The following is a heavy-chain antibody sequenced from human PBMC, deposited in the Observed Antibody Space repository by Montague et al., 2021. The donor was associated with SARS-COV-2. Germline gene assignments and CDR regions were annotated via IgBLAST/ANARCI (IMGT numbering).Heavy chain of an antibody. D-gene: IGHD2-15*01. CDR2: ISGSGGNT. V-gene: IGHV3-23*01. CDR1: GFTFSSYA. Sequence: SLRLSCAASGFTFSSYAMSWVRQAPGKGLEWVSGISGSGGNTYYADSVXGRFTISRDNSKNTLYLQMNSLRAEDTAVYYCASLGYCSGGRCYSGDYWGQGTLVTVSS. CDR3: ASLGYCSGGRCYSGDY. J-gene: IGHJ4*02.